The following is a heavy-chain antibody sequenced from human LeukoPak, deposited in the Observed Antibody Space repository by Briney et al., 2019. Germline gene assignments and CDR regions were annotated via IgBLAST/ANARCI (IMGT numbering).Heavy chain of an antibody. J-gene: IGHJ3*02. CDR2: IFPGDSDT. V-gene: IGHV5-51*01. CDR3: SRHDGGGGSSYDFDI. D-gene: IGHD6-13*01. CDR1: GYKFTDYW. Sequence: GESLQISCKASGYKFTDYWIVWVRQMPGQGLECMGIIFPGDSDTRYRPSFQGQVTISADKSINTAYLQWRSLKASDTAMYYCSRHDGGGGSSYDFDIWGQGTMVTVSS.